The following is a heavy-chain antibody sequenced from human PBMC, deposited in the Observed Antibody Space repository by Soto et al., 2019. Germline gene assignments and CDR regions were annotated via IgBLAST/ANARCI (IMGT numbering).Heavy chain of an antibody. CDR1: GYTFTSYG. CDR2: ISAYNGNT. CDR3: ARACHPGSGWRNDAIDI. Sequence: ASVKVSCKASGYTFTSYGISWVRQAPGQGLEWMGWISAYNGNTNYAQKLQGRVTMTTDTSTSTAYMELRSLRSDDTAVYYCARACHPGSGWRNDAIDIWGQGTMVTVSS. J-gene: IGHJ3*02. V-gene: IGHV1-18*01. D-gene: IGHD6-19*01.